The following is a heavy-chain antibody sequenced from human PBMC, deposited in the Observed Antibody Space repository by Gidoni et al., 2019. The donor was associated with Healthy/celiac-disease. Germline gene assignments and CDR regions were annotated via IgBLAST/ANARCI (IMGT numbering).Heavy chain of an antibody. Sequence: EVQLLESGGGLVQPGGSLRLSCAASGFPFSSYAMSWVRQAPGKGREWVSASSGSGGSTYYADSVKGRFTISRDNSKNTLYLQMNSLRAEDTAVYYCAKVNPMVRGASNWFDPWGQGTLVTVSS. V-gene: IGHV3-23*01. J-gene: IGHJ5*02. CDR3: AKVNPMVRGASNWFDP. D-gene: IGHD3-10*01. CDR1: GFPFSSYA. CDR2: SSGSGGST.